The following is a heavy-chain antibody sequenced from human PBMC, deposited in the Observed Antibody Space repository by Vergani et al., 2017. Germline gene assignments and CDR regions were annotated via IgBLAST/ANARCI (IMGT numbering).Heavy chain of an antibody. J-gene: IGHJ4*02. CDR1: GGTFSSYA. CDR3: ARGGGDIVVVPAAASFDY. D-gene: IGHD2-2*01. CDR2: IIPILGTA. Sequence: QVQLVQSGAEVKKPGSSVKVSCKASGGTFSSYAISWVRQAPGQGLEWMGGIIPILGTANYAQKFQGRVTITADESTSTAYMELSSLRSEDTAVYYCARGGGDIVVVPAAASFDYWGQGTLVTVSS. V-gene: IGHV1-69*01.